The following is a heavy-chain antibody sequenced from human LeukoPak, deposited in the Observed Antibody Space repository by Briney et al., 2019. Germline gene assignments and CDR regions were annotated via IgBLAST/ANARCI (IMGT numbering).Heavy chain of an antibody. Sequence: AGSLRLSCAASGFTFSSYAMSWVRQAPGKGLEWVSAISGSGGSTYYADSVKGRFTISRDNSKNPLYLQMHSLRAEDTALYYCAKGSESGRYRGYYFDYWGQGTLVTVSS. V-gene: IGHV3-23*01. D-gene: IGHD1-26*01. J-gene: IGHJ4*02. CDR2: ISGSGGST. CDR3: AKGSESGRYRGYYFDY. CDR1: GFTFSSYA.